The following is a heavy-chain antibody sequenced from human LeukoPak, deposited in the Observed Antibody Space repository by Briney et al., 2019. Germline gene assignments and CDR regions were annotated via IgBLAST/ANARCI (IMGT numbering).Heavy chain of an antibody. V-gene: IGHV4-4*02. J-gene: IGHJ4*02. Sequence: PSETLSLTCAVSGGSISSSNWWSWVRQPPGKGLEWIGEIYHSGSTNYDPSVKSRVPISVDKSKNQYSLKLSSVTAADTAVYYCAREINDYVWGSYRHIDYWGQGTLVTVSS. CDR3: AREINDYVWGSYRHIDY. D-gene: IGHD3-16*02. CDR2: IYHSGST. CDR1: GGSISSSNW.